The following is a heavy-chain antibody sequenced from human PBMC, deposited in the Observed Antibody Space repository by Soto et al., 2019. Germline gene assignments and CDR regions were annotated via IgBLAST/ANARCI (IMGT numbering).Heavy chain of an antibody. CDR1: GYTFTSYG. J-gene: IGHJ5*02. CDR2: ISAYNGNT. CDR3: ARFQLLWFGESWFDP. D-gene: IGHD3-10*01. Sequence: GASVKVSCKASGYTFTSYGISWVRQAPGHGLEWMGWISAYNGNTNYAQKLQGRVTMTTDTSTSTAYMELRSLRSDDTAVYYCARFQLLWFGESWFDPWGQGTLVTVSS. V-gene: IGHV1-18*01.